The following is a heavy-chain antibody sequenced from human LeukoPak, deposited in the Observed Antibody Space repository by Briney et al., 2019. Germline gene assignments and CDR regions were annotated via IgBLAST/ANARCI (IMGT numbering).Heavy chain of an antibody. CDR2: IRYDGSNK. Sequence: GGSLRLSCAASGFTFSSYGMHWVRQAPGKGLEWVAFIRYDGSNKYYADSVKGRFTISRDNSKNTLYLQMNSLRAEDTAVYYCASLYTQDYYYMDVWGKGTTVTVSS. J-gene: IGHJ6*03. CDR1: GFTFSSYG. CDR3: ASLYTQDYYYMDV. V-gene: IGHV3-30*02.